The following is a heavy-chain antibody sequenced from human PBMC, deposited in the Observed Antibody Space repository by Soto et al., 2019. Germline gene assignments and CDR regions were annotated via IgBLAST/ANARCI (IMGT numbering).Heavy chain of an antibody. CDR2: ISYDGSNK. CDR3: AKPGPDFWSGYYTKGDYYYYGMDV. J-gene: IGHJ6*02. V-gene: IGHV3-30*18. CDR1: GFTFSSYG. Sequence: QVQLVESGGGVVQPGRSLRLSCAASGFTFSSYGMHWVRQAPGKGLEWVAVISYDGSNKYYAESVKGRFTISRDNSKNTLYLQMNSLRAEDTAVYYCAKPGPDFWSGYYTKGDYYYYGMDVWGQGTTVTVSS. D-gene: IGHD3-3*01.